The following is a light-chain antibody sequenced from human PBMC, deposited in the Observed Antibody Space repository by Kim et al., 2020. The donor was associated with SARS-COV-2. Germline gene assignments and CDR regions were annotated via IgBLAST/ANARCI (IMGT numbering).Light chain of an antibody. V-gene: IGKV3-15*01. Sequence: EIVMTQSPATLSVSPGERATLSCRASQSVSSNLVWYQQKPGQAPRLLIYGASTRATGIPARFSGSGSGTEFTLTISSLQSEDFAVYYCDQYNNWPYTFGQGTKLEI. CDR3: DQYNNWPYT. CDR1: QSVSSN. CDR2: GAS. J-gene: IGKJ2*01.